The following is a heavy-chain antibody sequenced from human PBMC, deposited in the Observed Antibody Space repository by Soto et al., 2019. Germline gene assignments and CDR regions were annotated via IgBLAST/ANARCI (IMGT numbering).Heavy chain of an antibody. Sequence: SVKVSCRASGCTFGSYAISWVRQAPEQGPEWMGGVIPIFGTANSAQKFQGRVTITADKSTSTAYMELSSLRSEDSAVHYCARDKEYSYGSATYYYYGMDVWGQGTTVTVSS. CDR2: VIPIFGTA. V-gene: IGHV1-69*06. CDR1: GCTFGSYA. D-gene: IGHD5-18*01. CDR3: ARDKEYSYGSATYYYYGMDV. J-gene: IGHJ6*02.